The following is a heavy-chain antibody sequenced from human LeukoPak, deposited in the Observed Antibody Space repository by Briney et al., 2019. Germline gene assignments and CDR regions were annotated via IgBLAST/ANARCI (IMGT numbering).Heavy chain of an antibody. D-gene: IGHD1-26*01. CDR1: AFSFTTYE. CDR2: ISGSGSSI. J-gene: IGHJ4*02. CDR3: ARDVGWGLDY. V-gene: IGHV3-48*03. Sequence: GGTLRLSCTASAFSFTTYEMNWVRQAPGKGLEWVSYISGSGSSIYYADSVKGRFTISRDNAKNSLYLQMNSLRAEDTAVYYCARDVGWGLDYWGQGTLVTVSS.